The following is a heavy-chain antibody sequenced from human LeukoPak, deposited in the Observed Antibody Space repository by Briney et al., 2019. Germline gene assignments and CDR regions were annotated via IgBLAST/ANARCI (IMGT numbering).Heavy chain of an antibody. D-gene: IGHD5-18*01. CDR3: ARAIQTYYFYMDV. J-gene: IGHJ6*03. Sequence: GGSLRLSCAASGFTFSIYAMSWVRQAPGKGLEWVSTVSGLGGTTYYADSVRGRFTISRDNSKNTLDLQMNSLRAEDTAIYYCARAIQTYYFYMDVWGKGTTVTVSS. CDR1: GFTFSIYA. V-gene: IGHV3-23*01. CDR2: VSGLGGTT.